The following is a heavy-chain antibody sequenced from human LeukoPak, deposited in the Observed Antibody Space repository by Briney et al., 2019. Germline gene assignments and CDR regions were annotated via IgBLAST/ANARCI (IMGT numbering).Heavy chain of an antibody. D-gene: IGHD6-19*01. CDR3: ARRSTVAGRGRFDP. Sequence: SETLFLTCTVSGGSIRSTSYYWGWIRQPPGKGLEWLGSVNHSGSTYDNPSLKSRVTISVDTSKNQFSLKLISVTAADTAVYYCARRSTVAGRGRFDPWGQGTLVTLSS. J-gene: IGHJ5*02. CDR1: GGSIRSTSYY. CDR2: VNHSGST. V-gene: IGHV4-39*01.